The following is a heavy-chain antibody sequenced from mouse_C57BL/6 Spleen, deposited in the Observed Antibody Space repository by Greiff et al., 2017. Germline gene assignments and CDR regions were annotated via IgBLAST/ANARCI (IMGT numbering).Heavy chain of an antibody. CDR2: IHPSDRDT. CDR1: GYTFTSYW. J-gene: IGHJ3*01. V-gene: IGHV1-74*01. D-gene: IGHD1-1*01. Sequence: QVQLQQPGAELVKPGASVKVYCKASGYTFTSYWMHWVKQRPGQGLEWIGRIHPSDRDTNYNQKFKGKATLTVDKSSSTAYMQLSSLTSEDSAVYDCASFDYGSSSSWFAYWGQGTLVTVSA. CDR3: ASFDYGSSSSWFAY.